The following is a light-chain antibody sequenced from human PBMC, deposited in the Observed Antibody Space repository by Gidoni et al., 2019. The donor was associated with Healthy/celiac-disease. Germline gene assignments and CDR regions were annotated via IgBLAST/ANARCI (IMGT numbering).Light chain of an antibody. V-gene: IGKV3-20*01. CDR3: QQYGSFSLT. CDR2: GAS. CDR1: QSVSSSY. J-gene: IGKJ4*01. Sequence: EIVLTQSPGTLSLSPGERATLSCRASQSVSSSYLAWYQQKPGQAPRLLIYGASSRVTGIPDRFSGSGSGTDFTLTISRLEPEDFAVYYCQQYGSFSLTFGGGTKVEIK.